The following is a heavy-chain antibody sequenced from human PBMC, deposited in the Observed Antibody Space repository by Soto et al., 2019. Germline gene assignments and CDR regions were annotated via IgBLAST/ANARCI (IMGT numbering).Heavy chain of an antibody. CDR3: ARAPDYGPHLDY. V-gene: IGHV3-7*03. CDR2: INKDGSQK. CDR1: GFTLSNYW. J-gene: IGHJ4*02. Sequence: GGSLRLSCAASGFTLSNYWMTWVRQAPGKGLEWVANINKDGSQKNYVDSVKGRFTIARDNGQNSLSLQINSLRVEDTAVYYCARAPDYGPHLDYWGQGILVTVSS. D-gene: IGHD4-17*01.